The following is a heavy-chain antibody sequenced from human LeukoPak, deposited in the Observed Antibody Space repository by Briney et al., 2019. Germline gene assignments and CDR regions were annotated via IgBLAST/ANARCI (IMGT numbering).Heavy chain of an antibody. CDR1: GFTFSSYE. D-gene: IGHD3-22*01. J-gene: IGHJ4*02. Sequence: PGGSLRLSCAASGFTFSSYEMNWVRQAPGKGLEWVSYISSSGSTIYYADSVKGRFTISRDNAKNSLYLQMNSLRAEDTAVYYCARGYYDSSGYLEPYFDYWGQGTLVTVSS. CDR3: ARGYYDSSGYLEPYFDY. CDR2: ISSSGSTI. V-gene: IGHV3-48*03.